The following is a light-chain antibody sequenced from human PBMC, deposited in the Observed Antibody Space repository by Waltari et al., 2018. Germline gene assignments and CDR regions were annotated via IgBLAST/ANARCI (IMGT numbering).Light chain of an antibody. V-gene: IGLV1-40*01. CDR1: SSHIGAGYD. J-gene: IGLJ2*01. CDR3: QSYDSGHLV. Sequence: QSVLTQPPSVPGAPGPRVTIPCTWASSHIGAGYDVHWYQQLPGTAPKPLIYLNTHRPSGVPDRFSGSRSGTSASLAITGLQAEDEADYYCQSYDSGHLVFGGGTKLTVL. CDR2: LNT.